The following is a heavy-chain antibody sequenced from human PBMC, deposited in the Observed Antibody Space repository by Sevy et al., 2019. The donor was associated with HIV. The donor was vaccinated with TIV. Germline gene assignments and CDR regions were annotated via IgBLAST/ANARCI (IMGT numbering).Heavy chain of an antibody. CDR3: ARTLGYCSGGSCYSSGWAFDI. Sequence: GGSLRLSCAASGFTFSSYAMHWVRQAPGKGLEWVAVISYDGSNKYYADSVKGRFTTSRDNSKNTLYLQMNSLRAEDTAVYYCARTLGYCSGGSCYSSGWAFDIWGQGTMVTVSS. CDR2: ISYDGSNK. CDR1: GFTFSSYA. D-gene: IGHD2-15*01. V-gene: IGHV3-30-3*01. J-gene: IGHJ3*02.